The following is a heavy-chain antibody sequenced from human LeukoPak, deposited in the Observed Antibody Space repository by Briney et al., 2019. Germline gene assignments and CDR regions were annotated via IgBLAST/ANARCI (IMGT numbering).Heavy chain of an antibody. CDR3: AKDLVVPAAFLDY. D-gene: IGHD2-2*01. CDR2: ISGSGGST. V-gene: IGHV3-23*01. CDR1: GFTFSSYA. J-gene: IGHJ4*02. Sequence: GALRLSCAASGFTFSSYAMSWVRQAPGKGLEWVSAISGSGGSTYYADSVKGRFTISGDNSKNTLYLQMNSLRAEDTAVYYCAKDLVVPAAFLDYWGQGTLVTVSS.